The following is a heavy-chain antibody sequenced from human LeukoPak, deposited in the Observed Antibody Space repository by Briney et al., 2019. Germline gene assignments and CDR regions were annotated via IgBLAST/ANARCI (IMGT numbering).Heavy chain of an antibody. CDR1: GYTFTSYG. Sequence: GALVKVSCKASGYTFTSYGISWVRQAPGQGLEWMGWISAYNGNTNYAQKLQGRVTMTTDTSTTTAYMDLRSLRSDDTAVYYCARTHFDISWNPFWDWGQGTLVTVSS. D-gene: IGHD1-1*01. J-gene: IGHJ4*02. CDR2: ISAYNGNT. CDR3: ARTHFDISWNPFWD. V-gene: IGHV1-18*01.